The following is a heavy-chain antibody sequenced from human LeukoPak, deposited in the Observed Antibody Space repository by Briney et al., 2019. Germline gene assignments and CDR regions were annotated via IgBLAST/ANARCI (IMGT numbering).Heavy chain of an antibody. CDR3: ATPAAGPGAEYSLY. CDR2: ISYDGSNK. Sequence: PGGSLRLSCAASGFTFSSYAMHWVRQAPGKGLEWVAVISYDGSNKYYADSVKGRFTISRDNSKNTLYLQMNSLRAEDTAVYYCATPAAGPGAEYSLYWGQGTLVIVSS. D-gene: IGHD6-13*01. CDR1: GFTFSSYA. V-gene: IGHV3-30-3*01. J-gene: IGHJ1*01.